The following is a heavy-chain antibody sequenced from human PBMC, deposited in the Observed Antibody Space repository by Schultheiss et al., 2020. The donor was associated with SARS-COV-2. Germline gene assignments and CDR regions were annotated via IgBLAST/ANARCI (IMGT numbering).Heavy chain of an antibody. Sequence: LRLSCTVSGGSISSGGYYWSWIRQHPGKGLEWIGYIYYSGSTYYNPSLQSRVSISVDTSKNQFSLKMSSVTAADTAVYYCARRLDVGFWRHFDYWGQGTLVTVSS. CDR2: IYYSGST. CDR1: GGSISSGGYY. J-gene: IGHJ4*02. CDR3: ARRLDVGFWRHFDY. D-gene: IGHD3-3*01. V-gene: IGHV4-31*03.